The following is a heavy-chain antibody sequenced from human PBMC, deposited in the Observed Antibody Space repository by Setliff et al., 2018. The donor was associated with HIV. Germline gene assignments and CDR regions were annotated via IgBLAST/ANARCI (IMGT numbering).Heavy chain of an antibody. CDR1: GFIFSSKW. CDR3: ARSSRPDMRLAFDI. J-gene: IGHJ3*02. V-gene: IGHV3-74*01. Sequence: HPGGSLRLSCAASGFIFSSKWMHWVRQVPGKGLVWVSRIDTDGSITSYADSVKGRFTISRDNTKNSLYLQMNRLRAEDTALYYCARSSRPDMRLAFDIWGQGTMVTVSS. D-gene: IGHD3-9*01. CDR2: IDTDGSIT.